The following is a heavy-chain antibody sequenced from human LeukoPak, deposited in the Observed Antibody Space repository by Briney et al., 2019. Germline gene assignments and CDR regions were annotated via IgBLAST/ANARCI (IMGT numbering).Heavy chain of an antibody. V-gene: IGHV4-34*01. CDR1: GGSFSDFY. CDR2: ISHSGGI. D-gene: IGHD3-3*01. Sequence: PSETLSLTCAAYGGSFSDFYWNWIRQPPGKRLEWIGQISHSGGINYNPSLQSRVTLSVDTSNNHFSLRLTPVTAADTAVYYCVRGYSEYWSDWGQGSLVTVSS. J-gene: IGHJ4*02. CDR3: VRGYSEYWSD.